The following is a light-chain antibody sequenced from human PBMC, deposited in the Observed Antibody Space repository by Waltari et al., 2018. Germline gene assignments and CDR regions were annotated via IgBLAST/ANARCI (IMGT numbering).Light chain of an antibody. V-gene: IGKV3-15*01. CDR1: QSVSDN. Sequence: DIVMTQSPATLSLSPGESPTLSCRARQSVSDNLAWYQQKPGQAPRLLIYTTSSRATGIPDRFSGSGSGTDFTLTISSLDPEDVAVYYCLQRSNWPLTFGGGTKGEIK. J-gene: IGKJ4*01. CDR2: TTS. CDR3: LQRSNWPLT.